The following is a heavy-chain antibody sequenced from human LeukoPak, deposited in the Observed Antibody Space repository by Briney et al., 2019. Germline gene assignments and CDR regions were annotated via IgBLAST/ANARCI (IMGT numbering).Heavy chain of an antibody. Sequence: ASVTDSRKASGYTFTSYDINWVRQATGQGLEWMGWMNPNSGNTGYAQKFQGRVTMTMNTSISTAYMELRSLRSDDTAVYYCARVMEVTWKPYLAPPGDFDYWGQGALVTVPS. CDR3: ARVMEVTWKPYLAPPGDFDY. V-gene: IGHV1-8*01. CDR2: MNPNSGNT. D-gene: IGHD1-1*01. J-gene: IGHJ4*02. CDR1: GYTFTSYD.